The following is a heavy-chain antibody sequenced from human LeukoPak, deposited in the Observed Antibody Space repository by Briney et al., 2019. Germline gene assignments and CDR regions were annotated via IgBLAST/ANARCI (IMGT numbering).Heavy chain of an antibody. CDR1: GGSISSYY. CDR3: VGRKGGYHHFEN. D-gene: IGHD3-22*01. J-gene: IGHJ4*02. CDR2: IYYSGST. Sequence: PSGTLSLTCSVPGGSISSYYWNWIRQPPGKGLEWIGYIYYSGSTNYNPSLKSRVTISVDTSKNQISLKLSSVTAADTAVYYCVGRKGGYHHFENWGQGTLVTVSS. V-gene: IGHV4-59*01.